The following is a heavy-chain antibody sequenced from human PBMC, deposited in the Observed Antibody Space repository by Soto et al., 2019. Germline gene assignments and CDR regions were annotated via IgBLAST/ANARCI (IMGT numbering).Heavy chain of an antibody. J-gene: IGHJ6*02. CDR3: ARLEGLATISYYYDV. D-gene: IGHD3-10*01. V-gene: IGHV4-39*01. CDR2: IYYSGIT. Sequence: SETLSLTCSVSGGSISSSSYYWGWIRQPPGKGLEWIGSIYYSGITYYNPSLKSRVTISIDKSKNQFSLKLSSLTAADTAVYYCARLEGLATISYYYDVWGQGTTVTVSS. CDR1: GGSISSSSYY.